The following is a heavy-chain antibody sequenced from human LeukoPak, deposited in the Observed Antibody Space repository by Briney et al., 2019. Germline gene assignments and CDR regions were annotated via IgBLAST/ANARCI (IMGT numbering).Heavy chain of an antibody. CDR1: GGSISSYY. V-gene: IGHV4-4*07. D-gene: IGHD6-13*01. CDR2: IYTSGST. Sequence: SETLSLTCTVSGGSISSYYWSWIRQPAGKGLEWIGRIYTSGSTNYNPSLKSRVTMSVDTSKNQFSLKLSSVTAADTAVYYCARASIAAAGTGNAFDIWGQGTMVTVSS. CDR3: ARASIAAAGTGNAFDI. J-gene: IGHJ3*02.